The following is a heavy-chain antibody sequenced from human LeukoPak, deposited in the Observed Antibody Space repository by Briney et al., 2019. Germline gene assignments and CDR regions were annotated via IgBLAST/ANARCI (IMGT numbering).Heavy chain of an antibody. CDR2: ISSRSSTI. Sequence: GGSLRLSCAASGFTFSNFGVNWVRQAPGKGLEWVSYISSRSSTIYYADSVKGRCTISRDNSKNSLYLQMNSLRAEDTALYYCAKEGEIARDVVVPAAPMDVWGQGTTVTVSS. D-gene: IGHD2-2*01. CDR1: GFTFSNFG. J-gene: IGHJ6*02. V-gene: IGHV3-48*04. CDR3: AKEGEIARDVVVPAAPMDV.